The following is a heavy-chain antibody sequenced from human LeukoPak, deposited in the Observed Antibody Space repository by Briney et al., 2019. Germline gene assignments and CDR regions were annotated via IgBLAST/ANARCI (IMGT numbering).Heavy chain of an antibody. V-gene: IGHV3-30*02. D-gene: IGHD6-19*01. CDR3: AKSSAGTMAY. CDR2: IRNDGIHK. Sequence: PGGSLRLSCAASGFTFSNYGMHWVRQAPGKGLEWVTFIRNDGIHKYYIDSVKGRFTISRDNSKNTLYLQMNSLRAEDTAVYYCAKSSAGTMAYWGQGALVTVSS. CDR1: GFTFSNYG. J-gene: IGHJ4*02.